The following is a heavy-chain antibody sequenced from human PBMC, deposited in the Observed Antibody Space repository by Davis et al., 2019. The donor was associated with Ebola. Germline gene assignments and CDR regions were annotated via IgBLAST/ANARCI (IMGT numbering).Heavy chain of an antibody. CDR2: IYYSGST. CDR1: GGSISSSSYY. D-gene: IGHD3-10*01. Sequence: PSETLSLTCTVSGGSISSSSYYWGWIRQPPGKGLEWIGYIYYSGSTNYNPSLKSRVTISVDTSKNQFSLKLSSVTAADTAVYYCARVGMVRGVIITRYYYYYMDVWGKGTTVTVSS. J-gene: IGHJ6*03. V-gene: IGHV4-61*05. CDR3: ARVGMVRGVIITRYYYYYMDV.